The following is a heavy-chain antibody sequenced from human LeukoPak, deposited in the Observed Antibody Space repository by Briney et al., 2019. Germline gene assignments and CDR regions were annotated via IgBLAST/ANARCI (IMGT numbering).Heavy chain of an antibody. CDR3: ARDGVGSTFYYYYYYMDV. CDR1: GYTFTSYG. J-gene: IGHJ6*03. CDR2: ISAYNGNT. Sequence: GASVKVSCKASGYTFTSYGISWVRQAPGQGLEWMGWISAYNGNTNYAQKLQGRVTMTTDTSTSTAYMELRSLRSDDTAVYYCARDGVGSTFYYYYYYMDVWGKGTTVTVSS. D-gene: IGHD1-26*01. V-gene: IGHV1-18*01.